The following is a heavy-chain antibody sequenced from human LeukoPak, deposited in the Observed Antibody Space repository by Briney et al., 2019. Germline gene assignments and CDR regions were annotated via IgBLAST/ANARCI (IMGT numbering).Heavy chain of an antibody. V-gene: IGHV1-18*01. D-gene: IGHD6-19*01. CDR3: ARAIAVAGTTMDFQR. Sequence: ASVKVSCKASGYSFTSYGISWVRQAPGQGLEWMGWISAYNGNTHYEQKLQGRFTMTTDTCTSTAYMELRSLRSDDTAVYYCARAIAVAGTTMDFQRWGQGTLVTVSS. CDR2: ISAYNGNT. J-gene: IGHJ1*01. CDR1: GYSFTSYG.